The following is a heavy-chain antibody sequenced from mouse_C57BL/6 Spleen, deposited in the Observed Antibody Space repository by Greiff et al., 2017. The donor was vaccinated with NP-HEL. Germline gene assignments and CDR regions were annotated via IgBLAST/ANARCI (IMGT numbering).Heavy chain of an antibody. D-gene: IGHD4-1*01. CDR3: ARSELYYFDY. Sequence: VQLQQPGAELVKPGASVKLSCKASGYTFTSYWMHWVKQRPGQGLEWIGMIHPNSGSTKYNEKFKSKATLTVDKSSSTAYMQLSSLTSEDSAVYYCARSELYYFDYWGQGTTLTVSS. J-gene: IGHJ2*01. V-gene: IGHV1-64*01. CDR2: IHPNSGST. CDR1: GYTFTSYW.